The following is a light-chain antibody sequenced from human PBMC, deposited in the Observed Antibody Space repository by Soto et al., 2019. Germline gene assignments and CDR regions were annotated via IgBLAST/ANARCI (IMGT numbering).Light chain of an antibody. J-gene: IGLJ2*01. V-gene: IGLV2-14*01. CDR2: DVY. CDR3: TSYTTTNTLA. Sequence: QSALTQPASVSGSPGQSITISCTGTRSDIGAYNYVSWFQQNPGKAPKCMIYDVYSRPSGVSHPFSGSKSANTASLTISGLQAEDEAVYYCTSYTTTNTLALGGGTKLTVL. CDR1: RSDIGAYNY.